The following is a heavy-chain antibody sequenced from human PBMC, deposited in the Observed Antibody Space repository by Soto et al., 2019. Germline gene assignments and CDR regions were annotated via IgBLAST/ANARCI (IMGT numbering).Heavy chain of an antibody. J-gene: IGHJ4*02. CDR1: GFTFSSYA. Sequence: PGGSLRLSCAASGFTFSSYAMNWVRQAPGKGLEWVSAISNSGGSTYYADSVKGRFTISRDNSNNTLYLQMNSLRAEDTAVYYCAKDREGGWHTYYFDYWGQGTLVTVSS. CDR3: AKDREGGWHTYYFDY. CDR2: ISNSGGST. D-gene: IGHD6-19*01. V-gene: IGHV3-23*01.